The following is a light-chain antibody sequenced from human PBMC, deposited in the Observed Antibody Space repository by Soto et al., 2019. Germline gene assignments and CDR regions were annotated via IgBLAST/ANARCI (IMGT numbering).Light chain of an antibody. CDR1: QSLLHSNGSNY. CDR3: GKHIESWT. V-gene: IGKV2-28*01. J-gene: IGKJ1*01. CDR2: LGS. Sequence: IVMTQSPLSLPVTPGEPASISCRPSQSLLHSNGSNYLDSYLQKPGQSPQLLIHLGSNRASGVPDRVSGRGPGTDFTLKVSRVEAEDVGVSSGGKHIESWTFGKGTKVDI.